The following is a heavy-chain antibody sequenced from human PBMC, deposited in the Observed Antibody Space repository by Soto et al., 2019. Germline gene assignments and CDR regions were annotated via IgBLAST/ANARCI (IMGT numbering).Heavy chain of an antibody. D-gene: IGHD5-18*01. J-gene: IGHJ4*01. CDR2: ISYDGSNK. CDR3: AKDRGFGYSYGTTFDY. CDR1: GFTFSTYG. Sequence: QVQLVESGGGVVQPGRSLRLSCAASGFTFSTYGMHWVRQAPGKGLEWVAVISYDGSNKYYADSVKGRFTISRDNSKNTLYLQRNSLRAEDKAVYYCAKDRGFGYSYGTTFDYWGHGTLVTVSS. V-gene: IGHV3-30*18.